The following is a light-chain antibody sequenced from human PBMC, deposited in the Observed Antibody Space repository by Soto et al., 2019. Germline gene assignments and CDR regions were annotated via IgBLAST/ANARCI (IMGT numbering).Light chain of an antibody. J-gene: IGLJ1*01. V-gene: IGLV2-14*01. CDR1: SSDVGGYNY. Sequence: QSALTQPASVSGSPGQSITISCTGTSSDVGGYNYVSWYQQRPGKAPKFMIYEVTNRPSGVSNRFSDSKSGNTASLTISELQAEDEADYYCASYTSRGTRVFGTGTKLTVL. CDR2: EVT. CDR3: ASYTSRGTRV.